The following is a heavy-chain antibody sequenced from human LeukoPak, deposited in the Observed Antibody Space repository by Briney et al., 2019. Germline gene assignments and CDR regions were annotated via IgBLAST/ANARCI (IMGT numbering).Heavy chain of an antibody. CDR3: ARIPKTTYFDY. Sequence: GRSLRVSCAASGFTFSSYDMHWVRQAPGKGLEWVAVISYDGSNKYYGDSVKGRFTISRDNSKNTLDLQMNSLRAEDTAVYYCARIPKTTYFDYWGQGTLVTVSS. D-gene: IGHD4-11*01. CDR2: ISYDGSNK. V-gene: IGHV3-30*03. CDR1: GFTFSSYD. J-gene: IGHJ4*02.